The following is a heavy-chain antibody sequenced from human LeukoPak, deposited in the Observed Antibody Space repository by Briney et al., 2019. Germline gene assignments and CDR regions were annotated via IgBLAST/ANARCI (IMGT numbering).Heavy chain of an antibody. V-gene: IGHV3-30*04. CDR3: ARGPPFDP. J-gene: IGHJ5*02. CDR2: ISYDGSNK. Sequence: GGSLRLSCVASGFTFSIYTMSWVRQAPGKGLEWVAVISYDGSNKYYADSVKGRFTISRDNSKNTLYLQMNSLRAEDTAVYYCARGPPFDPWGQGTLVTVSS. CDR1: GFTFSIYT.